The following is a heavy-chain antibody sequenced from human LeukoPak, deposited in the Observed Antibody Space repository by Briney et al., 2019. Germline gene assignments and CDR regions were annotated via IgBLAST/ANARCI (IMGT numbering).Heavy chain of an antibody. CDR2: ISGSGVTT. CDR1: GFTFSNYA. D-gene: IGHD3-3*01. V-gene: IGHV3-23*01. J-gene: IGHJ4*02. CDR3: AKEREVIRDYYFDY. Sequence: GGSLRLSCAASGFTFSNYAMSWVRQAQGKGLEWVSAISGSGVTTYSADSVKGRFTIARDNSKNTVYLQMNSLRAEDTAVYYCAKEREVIRDYYFDYWGQGTLVTVSS.